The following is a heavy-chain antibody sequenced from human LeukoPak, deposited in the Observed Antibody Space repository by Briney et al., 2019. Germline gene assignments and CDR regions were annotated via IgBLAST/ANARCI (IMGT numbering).Heavy chain of an antibody. CDR2: IIPIFGTA. CDR3: AREGYSYGSWFDP. J-gene: IGHJ5*02. CDR1: GGTFSSYA. D-gene: IGHD5-18*01. Sequence: GASVKVSCKASGGTFSSYAISWVRQAPGQGLEWMGGIIPIFGTANYAQKFQGRVTITADESTSTAYMELSSLRSEDTAVYYCAREGYSYGSWFDPWGQGTLVTVSS. V-gene: IGHV1-69*13.